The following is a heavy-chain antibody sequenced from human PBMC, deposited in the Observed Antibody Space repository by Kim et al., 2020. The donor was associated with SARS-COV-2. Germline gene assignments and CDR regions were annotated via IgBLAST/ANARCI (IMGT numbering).Heavy chain of an antibody. D-gene: IGHD3-10*01. CDR3: ARGTTVRGVKTFYYYYGMDV. J-gene: IGHJ6*02. CDR2: INHSGST. Sequence: SETLSLTCAVYGGSFSGYYWSWIRQPPGKGLEWIGEINHSGSTNYNPSLKSRVTISVDTSKNQFSLKLSSVTAADTAVYYCARGTTVRGVKTFYYYYGMDVGGQGTTVTVSS. CDR1: GGSFSGYY. V-gene: IGHV4-34*01.